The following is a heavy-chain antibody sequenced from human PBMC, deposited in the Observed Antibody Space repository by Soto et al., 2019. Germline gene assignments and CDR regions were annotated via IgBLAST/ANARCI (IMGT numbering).Heavy chain of an antibody. V-gene: IGHV4-39*01. Sequence: RQPTGKGLEWIGSIYYSGSTHYNPSLKSRVTMSVDTSTNQFSLKLNSVTAADTAVYYFKNPEERAEYYRPLDDWSQVTLVT. CDR3: KNPEERAEYYRPLDD. D-gene: IGHD3-10*01. CDR2: IYYSGST. J-gene: IGHJ4*02.